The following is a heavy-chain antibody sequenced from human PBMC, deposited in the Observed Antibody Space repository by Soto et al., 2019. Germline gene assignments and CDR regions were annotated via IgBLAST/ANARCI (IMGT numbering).Heavy chain of an antibody. V-gene: IGHV4-34*01. J-gene: IGHJ4*02. D-gene: IGHD6-6*01. CDR3: ARVSGKSIAARRSFDS. Sequence: SETLSLTCAVYGGSFSGYYWSWIRQPPGKGLEWIGEINHSGSTNYNPSLKSRVTISVDTSKNQFSLKLSSVTAADTAVYYCARVSGKSIAARRSFDSWGQGTLVTAPQ. CDR2: INHSGST. CDR1: GGSFSGYY.